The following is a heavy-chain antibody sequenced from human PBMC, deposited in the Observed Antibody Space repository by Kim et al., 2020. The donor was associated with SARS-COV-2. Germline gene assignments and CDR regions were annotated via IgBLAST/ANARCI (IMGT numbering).Heavy chain of an antibody. D-gene: IGHD1-1*01. Sequence: VKGRFIISRDNSKNILYLKMNSLRAEDTAVYYCARELERTGGYYYYGMDVWGQGTTVTVSS. V-gene: IGHV3-30*07. J-gene: IGHJ6*02. CDR3: ARELERTGGYYYYGMDV.